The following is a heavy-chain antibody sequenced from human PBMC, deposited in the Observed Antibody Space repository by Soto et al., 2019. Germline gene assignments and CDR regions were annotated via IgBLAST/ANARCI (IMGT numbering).Heavy chain of an antibody. D-gene: IGHD2-2*01. J-gene: IGHJ1*01. CDR1: GFSLTTRGMT. Sequence: SGPTLVNPTQTLTLTCTVSGFSLTTRGMTVGWIRQPPGKAPEWLALGYEYSPSLQDRIAVTKDTSENQAVLTMTNMDPVDTATYYCTLRQDSSRGPIYWGQGILVTVSS. CDR3: TLRQDSSRGPIY. V-gene: IGHV2-5*01. CDR2: GYE.